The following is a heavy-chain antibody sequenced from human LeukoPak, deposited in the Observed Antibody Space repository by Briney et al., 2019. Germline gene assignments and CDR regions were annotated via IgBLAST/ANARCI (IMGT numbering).Heavy chain of an antibody. V-gene: IGHV3-21*01. CDR3: ARSEGNIAVAAYYFDY. D-gene: IGHD6-19*01. CDR2: ISSSSSYI. CDR1: GFTFSSYS. Sequence: GGPLRLSCAASGFTFSSYSMNWVRQAPGKGLEWVSSISSSSSYIYYADSVKGRFTISRDNAKNSLYLQMNSLRAEDTAVYYRARSEGNIAVAAYYFDYWGQGTLVTVSS. J-gene: IGHJ4*02.